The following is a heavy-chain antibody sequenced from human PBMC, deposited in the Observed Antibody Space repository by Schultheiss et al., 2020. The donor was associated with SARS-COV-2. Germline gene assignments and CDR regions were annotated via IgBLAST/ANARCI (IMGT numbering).Heavy chain of an antibody. J-gene: IGHJ5*02. Sequence: SQTLSLTCAVYGGSFSGYYWSWIRQPPGKGLEWIGYIYYSGSTNYNPSLKSRVTISVDTSKNQFSLKLSSVTAADTAVYYCARDDSNYPNWFDPWGQGTLVTVSS. CDR3: ARDDSNYPNWFDP. CDR2: IYYSGST. CDR1: GGSFSGYY. D-gene: IGHD4-11*01. V-gene: IGHV4-59*12.